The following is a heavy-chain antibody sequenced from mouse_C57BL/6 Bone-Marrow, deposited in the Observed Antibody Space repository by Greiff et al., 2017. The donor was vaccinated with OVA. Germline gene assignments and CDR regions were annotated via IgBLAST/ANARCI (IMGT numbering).Heavy chain of an antibody. Sequence: VQLQQSDAELVKPGASVKISCKVSGYTFTDHTIHWMKQRPEQGLEWIGYIYPRDGSTKYNEKFKGKATLTADNSSSTAYMQLNSLTSEDSAVYFCARDYYGSSLYWYFDVWGTGTTVTVSS. CDR1: GYTFTDHT. J-gene: IGHJ1*03. CDR3: ARDYYGSSLYWYFDV. V-gene: IGHV1-78*01. CDR2: IYPRDGST. D-gene: IGHD1-1*01.